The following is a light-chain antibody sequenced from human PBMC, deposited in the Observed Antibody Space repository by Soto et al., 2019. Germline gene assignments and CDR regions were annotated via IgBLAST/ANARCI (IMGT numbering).Light chain of an antibody. Sequence: DIQMTQSPSTLSGSVVDRVTITCRASQTISSWLAWYQQKPGTVPKLLISAASTLQTGVPSRFSGSGSGTEFTLTINSLQPDDFATYYCQQYDTYWTFGQGTKVDIK. V-gene: IGKV1-5*01. J-gene: IGKJ1*01. CDR2: AAS. CDR3: QQYDTYWT. CDR1: QTISSW.